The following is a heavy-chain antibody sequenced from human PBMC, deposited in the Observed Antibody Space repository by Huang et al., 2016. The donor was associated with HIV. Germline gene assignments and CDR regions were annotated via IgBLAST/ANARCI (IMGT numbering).Heavy chain of an antibody. D-gene: IGHD2-8*01. CDR3: ARRRTWRLSDVFDI. J-gene: IGHJ3*02. CDR1: GYTFTSYA. CDR2: VNTNTGNP. Sequence: QLVQSGSELKKPGASVKVSCKASGYTFTSYAMNWVRQAPGQGREWKGWVNTNTGNPTYAQGFTGRFVFSLDTSVNTAYLQISSLRAEDTAVYYCARRRTWRLSDVFDIWGQGTLVTVSS. V-gene: IGHV7-4-1*02.